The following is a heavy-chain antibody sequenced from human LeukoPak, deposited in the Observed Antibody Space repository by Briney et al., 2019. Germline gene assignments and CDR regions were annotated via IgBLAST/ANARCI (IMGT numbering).Heavy chain of an antibody. CDR3: ARDHYYGSGSYTAFDF. CDR1: GFSFSNYA. J-gene: IGHJ4*02. Sequence: GGSLRLSCAASGFSFSNYAIHWVRQAPGKGLEWVAVTSYDGSNKYYADSVKGRFTISRDNSKNTLYLQVNSLRGEDTAVYYCARDHYYGSGSYTAFDFWGQGTLVTVSS. D-gene: IGHD3-10*01. CDR2: TSYDGSNK. V-gene: IGHV3-30*04.